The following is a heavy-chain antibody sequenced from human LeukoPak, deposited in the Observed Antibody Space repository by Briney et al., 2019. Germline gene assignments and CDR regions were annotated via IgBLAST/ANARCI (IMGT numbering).Heavy chain of an antibody. CDR2: ISGYNANT. CDR1: GYTFTTFG. J-gene: IGHJ4*02. Sequence: ASVKVSCKASGYTFTTFGISWVRQAPGQGLEWMGWISGYNANTNYAQKLQGRVTMTTDTSTSTAYMELWSLRSDDTAVYHCARAGATVTTHFDYWGQGTLVTVSS. D-gene: IGHD4-17*01. CDR3: ARAGATVTTHFDY. V-gene: IGHV1-18*01.